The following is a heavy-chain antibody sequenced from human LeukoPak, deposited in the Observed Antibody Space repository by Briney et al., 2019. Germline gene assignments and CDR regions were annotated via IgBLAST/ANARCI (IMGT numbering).Heavy chain of an antibody. D-gene: IGHD1-20*01. Sequence: PGGSLRLSRAASGFTFSDYYMSWVRQAPGKGLEWVANIKQDGSEKYYVDSVKGRFTIFRDNAKNSLYLQMNSLRAEDTAVYYCARGGPYLDHDAFDIWGQGTMVTVSS. J-gene: IGHJ3*02. CDR2: IKQDGSEK. CDR3: ARGGPYLDHDAFDI. V-gene: IGHV3-7*01. CDR1: GFTFSDYY.